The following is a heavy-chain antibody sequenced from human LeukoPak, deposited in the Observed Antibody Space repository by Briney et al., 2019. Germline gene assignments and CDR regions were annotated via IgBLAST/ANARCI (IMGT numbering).Heavy chain of an antibody. J-gene: IGHJ5*02. D-gene: IGHD6-19*01. V-gene: IGHV3-7*01. CDR3: ARALYNRGWYPDYFDP. CDR1: GFTFSNYW. Sequence: GGSLRLSCAASGFTFSNYWMTWVRQAPGKGLEWVANIKPDGSDKYYVGSVEGRFTISRDNDKNSLYLQMSSLRAEDTAIYYCARALYNRGWYPDYFDPWGQGALVTVSS. CDR2: IKPDGSDK.